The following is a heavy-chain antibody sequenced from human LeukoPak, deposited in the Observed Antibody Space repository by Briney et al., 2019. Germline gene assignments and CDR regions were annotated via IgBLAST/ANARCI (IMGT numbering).Heavy chain of an antibody. CDR2: ISNGGGIT. CDR3: AKERIAVGANAYFDY. D-gene: IGHD6-19*01. J-gene: IGHJ4*02. CDR1: GFTFSSYA. Sequence: GVSLRLSCGASGFTFSSYAMSWVRQAPGKGLEWVSGISNGGGITYYADSVKGRFTISRDNSKNTLYLQMNSLRADDTAVYYCAKERIAVGANAYFDYWGQGTLVTVSS. V-gene: IGHV3-23*01.